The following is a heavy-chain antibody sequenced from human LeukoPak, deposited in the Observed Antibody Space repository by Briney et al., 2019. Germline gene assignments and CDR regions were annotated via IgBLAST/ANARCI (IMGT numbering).Heavy chain of an antibody. J-gene: IGHJ4*02. D-gene: IGHD3-16*02. V-gene: IGHV4-34*01. CDR2: INHSGST. CDR3: ARVKIWGSYHYDY. CDR1: GGSFSGYY. Sequence: PSETLSLTCAVYGGSFSGYYWSWIRQPPGKGLEWIGEINHSGSTNYNPSLKSRVTISVDTSKNQFSLKLSSVTAADTAVYYCARVKIWGSYHYDYWGQGTLVTVSS.